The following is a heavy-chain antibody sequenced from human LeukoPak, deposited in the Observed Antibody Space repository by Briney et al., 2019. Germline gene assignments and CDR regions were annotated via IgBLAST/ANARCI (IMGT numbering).Heavy chain of an antibody. V-gene: IGHV4-34*01. CDR1: GGSFSGYY. CDR2: INHSGST. Sequence: SETLSLTCAVYGGSFSGYYWGWIRQPPGKGLEWIGEINHSGSTNYNPSLKSRVTISVDTSKNQFSLKLSSVTAADTAVYYCARKLAVGYDFWSGYRGTDWFDPWGQGTLVTVSS. CDR3: ARKLAVGYDFWSGYRGTDWFDP. D-gene: IGHD3-3*01. J-gene: IGHJ5*02.